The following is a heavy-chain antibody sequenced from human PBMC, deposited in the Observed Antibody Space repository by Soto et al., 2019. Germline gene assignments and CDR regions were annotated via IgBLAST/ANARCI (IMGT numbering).Heavy chain of an antibody. D-gene: IGHD3-22*01. CDR3: ARDFYDSVGYTWFDS. Sequence: SATLAPTGTWYGGTSTSYYWFWVGHAPGKGLEWIGHIHNSGTSTHNPSLNGRVTISIDMSKKQFSLKLTSLTSADTAVYYCARDFYDSVGYTWFDSWSQGTLVTVSS. CDR2: IHNSGTS. V-gene: IGHV4-59*01. J-gene: IGHJ5*01. CDR1: GGTSTSYY.